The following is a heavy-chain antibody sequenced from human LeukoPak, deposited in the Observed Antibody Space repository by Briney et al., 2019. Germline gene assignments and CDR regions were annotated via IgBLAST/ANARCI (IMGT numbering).Heavy chain of an antibody. D-gene: IGHD3-22*01. CDR3: AKDLGYYYDSSGYYPIDH. J-gene: IGHJ4*02. CDR2: ISGSGGST. V-gene: IGHV3-23*01. CDR1: GFTFSSYA. Sequence: GGSLRLSCAASGFTFSSYAMSWVRQAPGKGLEWVSAISGSGGSTYYADSVKGRFTISRDNSKNTLYLQMNSLRAEDTAVYYCAKDLGYYYDSSGYYPIDHWGQGTLVTVSS.